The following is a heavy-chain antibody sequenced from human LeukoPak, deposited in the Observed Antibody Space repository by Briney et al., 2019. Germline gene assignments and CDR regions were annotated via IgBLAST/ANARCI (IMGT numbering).Heavy chain of an antibody. D-gene: IGHD5-18*01. CDR1: GFTFSSHS. Sequence: PGGSLRLSCAASGFTFSSHSMNWVRQAPGKGLEWVSYITYSSSTMYYADSVKGRFTISRDNAKNTLYLQMNSLRAEDTAVYYCAREGGYSYGKPIDYWGQGTLVTVSS. J-gene: IGHJ4*02. CDR2: ITYSSSTM. CDR3: AREGGYSYGKPIDY. V-gene: IGHV3-48*04.